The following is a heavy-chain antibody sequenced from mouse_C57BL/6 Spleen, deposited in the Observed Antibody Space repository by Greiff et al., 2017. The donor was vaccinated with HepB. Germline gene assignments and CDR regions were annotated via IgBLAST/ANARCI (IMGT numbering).Heavy chain of an antibody. D-gene: IGHD2-2*01. CDR3: ARSATMVTTNAMDY. V-gene: IGHV1-72*01. CDR2: IDPNSGGT. Sequence: QVQLQQPGAELVKPGASVKLSCKASGYTFTSYWMHWVKQRPGRGLEWIGRIDPNSGGTKYNEKFKSKATLTVDKPSSTAYMQLSSLTSEDSAVYYGARSATMVTTNAMDYWGQGTSVTVSS. CDR1: GYTFTSYW. J-gene: IGHJ4*01.